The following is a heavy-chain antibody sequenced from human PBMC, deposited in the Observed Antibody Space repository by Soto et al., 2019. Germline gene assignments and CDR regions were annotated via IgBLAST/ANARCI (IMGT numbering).Heavy chain of an antibody. CDR3: TRVPMMYYGAGTYGYFDS. CDR2: IYTSGST. V-gene: IGHV4-4*07. Sequence: PAATLSLTCTCSGGSTSSYYWSWIRQPAGKGLEWIGRIYTSGSTNYNPSLKSRVTMSVDTSKNQFSLNLTSVTAADTAFYYCTRVPMMYYGAGTYGYFDSWGQGTLVTVAS. CDR1: GGSTSSYY. J-gene: IGHJ4*02. D-gene: IGHD3-10*01.